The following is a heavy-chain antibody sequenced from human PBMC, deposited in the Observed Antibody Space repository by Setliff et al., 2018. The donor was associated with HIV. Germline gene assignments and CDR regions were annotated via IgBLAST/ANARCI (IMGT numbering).Heavy chain of an antibody. CDR1: GVSITSGGYY. J-gene: IGHJ5*02. V-gene: IGHV4-61*02. D-gene: IGHD3-16*01. CDR2: VYIRGTT. CDR3: AREKNDYVGQNWLDP. Sequence: SETLSLTCTVSGVSITSGGYYWSWIRQPAGKRLEWIGRVYIRGTTHYNPSLKSRVTIKLDMSKSQLSLFLTSVTAADTAVYYCAREKNDYVGQNWLDPWGQGTQVPVSS.